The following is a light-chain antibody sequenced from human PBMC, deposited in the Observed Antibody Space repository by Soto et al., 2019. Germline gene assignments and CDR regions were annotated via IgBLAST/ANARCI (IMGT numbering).Light chain of an antibody. CDR2: GAS. CDR1: QNIRSF. Sequence: DIQMTQSSSSLSASVGDRVTITCRASQNIRSFLNWYQQKPGKAPKLLIYGASTLESGVPSRFSGSGSGSDFTPTISSLQHEDFATYFCQQSYTFPRTFGQGTKVEI. J-gene: IGKJ1*01. CDR3: QQSYTFPRT. V-gene: IGKV1-39*01.